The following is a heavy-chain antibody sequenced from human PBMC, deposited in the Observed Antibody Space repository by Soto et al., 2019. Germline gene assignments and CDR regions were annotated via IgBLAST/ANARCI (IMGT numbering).Heavy chain of an antibody. Sequence: PSETLSLTCTVSCGSISSYYWSWIRQPSGKGLEWIGRIYTSGSTNYNPSLKSRVTMSVDTSKNQFSLKLSSVTAADTAVYYCAKINYSNYGHYYYGMDVWGQGTTVTVSS. CDR3: AKINYSNYGHYYYGMDV. CDR2: IYTSGST. D-gene: IGHD4-4*01. CDR1: CGSISSYY. V-gene: IGHV4-4*07. J-gene: IGHJ6*02.